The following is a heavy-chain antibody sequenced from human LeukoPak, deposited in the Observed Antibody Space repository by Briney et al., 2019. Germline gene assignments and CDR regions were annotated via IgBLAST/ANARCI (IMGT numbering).Heavy chain of an antibody. Sequence: GGSLTLACAASGYRLSNHWMHWVRQAPGKGLVWVSSINTDGGVDYADFMGGRFTHSRENAKNTMGLQMKSLKADDTAIYFCSRLEGVMGRSQWGQGTLVTVSS. J-gene: IGHJ4*02. CDR3: SRLEGVMGRSQ. CDR1: GYRLSNHW. V-gene: IGHV3-74*01. CDR2: INTDGGV. D-gene: IGHD2-21*01.